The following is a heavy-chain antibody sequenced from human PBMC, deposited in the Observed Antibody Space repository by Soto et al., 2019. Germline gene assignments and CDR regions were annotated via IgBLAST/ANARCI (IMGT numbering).Heavy chain of an antibody. CDR3: AKDYHSFYYYYMDV. CDR2: IRWNSGSI. V-gene: IGHV3-9*01. J-gene: IGHJ6*03. D-gene: IGHD5-18*01. Sequence: GGSLRLSCAASGFHFDDFAKPWVRPAPGKGLEWVSGIRWNSGSIGYADSVKGRFTISRDNAKNSLYLQMNSLRAEDTALYYCAKDYHSFYYYYMDVWGKGTTVTVSS. CDR1: GFHFDDFA.